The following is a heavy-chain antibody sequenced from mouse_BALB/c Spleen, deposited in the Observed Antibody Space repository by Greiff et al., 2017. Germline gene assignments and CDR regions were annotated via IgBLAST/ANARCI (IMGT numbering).Heavy chain of an antibody. CDR1: GFSLTSYG. D-gene: IGHD2-4*01. J-gene: IGHJ3*01. Sequence: VQLVESGPGLVAPSQSLSITCTVSGFSLTSYGVHWVRQPPGKGLEWLGVIWAGGSTNYNSALMSRLSISKDNSKSQVFLKMNSLQTDDTAMYYCARDQPTMITTTGFAYWGQGTLVTVSA. V-gene: IGHV2-9*02. CDR2: IWAGGST. CDR3: ARDQPTMITTTGFAY.